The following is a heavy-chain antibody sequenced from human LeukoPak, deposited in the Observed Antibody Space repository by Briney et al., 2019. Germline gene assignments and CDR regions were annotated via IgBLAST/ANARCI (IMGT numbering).Heavy chain of an antibody. Sequence: GGSLRLSCAASGFTFSSYAMHWVRQAPGKGLEWVAVISYDGSNKYYADSVKGRFTISRDNAKNSLYLQMNSLRAEDTAVYYCARGTWTSDYWGQGTLVSVSS. CDR3: ARGTWTSDY. V-gene: IGHV3-30-3*01. J-gene: IGHJ4*02. D-gene: IGHD3/OR15-3a*01. CDR1: GFTFSSYA. CDR2: ISYDGSNK.